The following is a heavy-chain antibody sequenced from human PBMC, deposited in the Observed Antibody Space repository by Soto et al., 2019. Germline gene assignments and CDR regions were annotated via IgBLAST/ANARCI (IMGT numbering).Heavy chain of an antibody. V-gene: IGHV4-59*01. Sequence: PSETLSLTCTVSGGSISSYYWGWIRQPPGKGLEWIGYIYYSGSTNYNPSLKSRVSITVDTPKKQFSLKLRSVTAADTAVYYCARGVNLFDPWGQGTLVTVSS. CDR3: ARGVNLFDP. CDR2: IYYSGST. J-gene: IGHJ5*02. CDR1: GGSISSYY.